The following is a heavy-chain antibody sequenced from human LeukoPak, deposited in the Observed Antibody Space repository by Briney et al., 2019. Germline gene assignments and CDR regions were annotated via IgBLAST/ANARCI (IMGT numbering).Heavy chain of an antibody. CDR1: NGSISSSSYY. J-gene: IGHJ4*02. Sequence: SETLSLTCTVSNGSISSSSYYWGWIRQPPGKGLEWLGSIYYSGSTNYNPSLKSRVTISVDTSKNQFSLKLSSVTAADTAVYYCARTGYSSGWYDYWGQGTPVTVSS. D-gene: IGHD6-19*01. CDR2: IYYSGST. CDR3: ARTGYSSGWYDY. V-gene: IGHV4-39*07.